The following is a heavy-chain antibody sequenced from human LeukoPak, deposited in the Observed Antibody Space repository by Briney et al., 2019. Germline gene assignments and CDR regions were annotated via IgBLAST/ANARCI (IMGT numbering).Heavy chain of an antibody. CDR3: ARSNYDSSGYYLKGGSDRFDY. V-gene: IGHV3-30-3*01. Sequence: PGGSLRLPCAASGFTFSSYAMHWVRQAPGKGLEWVAVISYDGSNKYYADSVKGRFTISRDNSKNTLYLQMNSLRAEDTAVYYCARSNYDSSGYYLKGGSDRFDYWGQGTLVTVSS. D-gene: IGHD3-22*01. J-gene: IGHJ4*02. CDR1: GFTFSSYA. CDR2: ISYDGSNK.